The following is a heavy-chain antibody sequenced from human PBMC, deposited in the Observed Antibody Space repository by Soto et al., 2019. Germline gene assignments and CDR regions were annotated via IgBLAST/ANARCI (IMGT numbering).Heavy chain of an antibody. D-gene: IGHD5-18*01. CDR2: ISNDGNTR. V-gene: IGHV3-30*18. CDR3: AKDREDTAMTLDY. J-gene: IGHJ4*02. Sequence: QVQLVESGGGVVQPGRSLRLSCVVSGFTFRSHGMHWVRQAPGKGLEWLAVISNDGNTRYYADSVKGRFTISRDNSRDTLNLQMTTLRPEDTAVYYCAKDREDTAMTLDYWGQGTRVTVSS. CDR1: GFTFRSHG.